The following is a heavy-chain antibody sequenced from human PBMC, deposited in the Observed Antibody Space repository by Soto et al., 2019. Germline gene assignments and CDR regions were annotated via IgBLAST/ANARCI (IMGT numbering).Heavy chain of an antibody. D-gene: IGHD3-3*01. CDR2: IYHSGST. CDR1: GYSISIGYY. CDR3: ARDRDFWSGLYGMDG. Sequence: SXTLSLTCAFSGYSISIGYYLGWIRQPPGKGLEWIGSIYHSGSTYYNPSLKSRVTISVDTSKNQFSLKLSSVTAEDTAVYYCARDRDFWSGLYGMDGWGQGTTVTVYS. V-gene: IGHV4-38-2*02. J-gene: IGHJ6*01.